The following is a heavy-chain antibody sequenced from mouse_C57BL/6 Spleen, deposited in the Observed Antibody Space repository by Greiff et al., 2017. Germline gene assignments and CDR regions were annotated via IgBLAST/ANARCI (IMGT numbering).Heavy chain of an antibody. V-gene: IGHV2-2*01. CDR2: IWSGGST. D-gene: IGHD2-3*01. CDR1: GFSLTSYG. Sequence: VQLQQSGPGLVQPSQSLSITCTVSGFSLTSYGVPWVRQSPGKGLEWLGVIWSGGSTDSNAAFISRLSISKDNSKSQVFFKMNSLQADDTAIYYCATDGYPYAMDYGGQGTSVTVSS. J-gene: IGHJ4*01. CDR3: ATDGYPYAMDY.